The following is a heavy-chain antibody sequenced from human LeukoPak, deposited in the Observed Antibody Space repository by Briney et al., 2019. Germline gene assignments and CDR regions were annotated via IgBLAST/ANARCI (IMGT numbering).Heavy chain of an antibody. D-gene: IGHD7-27*01. Sequence: GGSLRLSCSASGFTFSSYAMHWVRQAPGKGLEYVSSITSNGDTTYYTDSVKGRFTISRDTSKNTLYLQMSSLRAEDTAVYYCLKDRLGTGDYWGQGTVVTVSS. CDR1: GFTFSSYA. CDR3: LKDRLGTGDY. J-gene: IGHJ4*02. CDR2: ITSNGDTT. V-gene: IGHV3-64D*06.